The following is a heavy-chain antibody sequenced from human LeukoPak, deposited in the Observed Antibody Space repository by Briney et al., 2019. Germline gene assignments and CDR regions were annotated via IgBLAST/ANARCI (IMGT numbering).Heavy chain of an antibody. D-gene: IGHD1-26*01. V-gene: IGHV4-39*01. Sequence: SETLSLTCTVSGGSISSSSYYWGWIRQPPGKGLEWIGSIYYSGSTYYNPSLKSRVTISVDTSKNQFSLKLSSATAADTAVYYCARRGVGATSVFDYWGQGTLVTVSS. CDR3: ARRGVGATSVFDY. CDR2: IYYSGST. J-gene: IGHJ4*02. CDR1: GGSISSSSYY.